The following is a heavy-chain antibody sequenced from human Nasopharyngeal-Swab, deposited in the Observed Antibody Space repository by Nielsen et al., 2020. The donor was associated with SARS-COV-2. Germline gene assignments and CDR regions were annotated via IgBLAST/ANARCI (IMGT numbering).Heavy chain of an antibody. CDR3: AKDKAYTGLITMGTSDASDI. J-gene: IGHJ3*02. CDR1: GFTFSSYA. Sequence: GGSLRLSCAASGFTFSSYAMSWVRQAPGKGLEWVSAISGSGGSTYYADSVKGRFTISRDNSKNTLYLQMNSLRAEDTAVYYCAKDKAYTGLITMGTSDASDIWGQGTMVTVSS. V-gene: IGHV3-23*01. D-gene: IGHD3-10*01. CDR2: ISGSGGST.